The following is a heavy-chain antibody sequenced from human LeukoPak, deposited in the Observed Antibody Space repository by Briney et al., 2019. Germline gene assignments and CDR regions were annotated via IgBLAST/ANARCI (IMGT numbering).Heavy chain of an antibody. Sequence: SETLSLTCTVSGGSISSGSYYWSWIRQPAGKGLEWIGRIYTSGSTNYNPSLKSRVTISVDTSKNQFSLKLSSVTAADTAVYYCARWNSGYSYGLISRQERFDYWGQGTLVTVSS. V-gene: IGHV4-61*02. CDR1: GGSISSGSYY. CDR2: IYTSGST. D-gene: IGHD5-18*01. J-gene: IGHJ4*02. CDR3: ARWNSGYSYGLISRQERFDY.